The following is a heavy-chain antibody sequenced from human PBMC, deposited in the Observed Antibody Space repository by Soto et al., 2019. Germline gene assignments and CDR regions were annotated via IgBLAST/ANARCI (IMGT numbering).Heavy chain of an antibody. Sequence: PSETLSLTCTVSGGSVSNSYWGWIRQPPGKGLEWVAYVYYSGSTNYNPSLGSRVTISVDKSKNQFSLKMTSVTGADTAVYYCARGRSHEWELLVQHFDYWGQGTLVTVSS. CDR2: VYYSGST. CDR3: ARGRSHEWELLVQHFDY. CDR1: GGSVSNSY. V-gene: IGHV4-59*02. D-gene: IGHD1-26*01. J-gene: IGHJ4*02.